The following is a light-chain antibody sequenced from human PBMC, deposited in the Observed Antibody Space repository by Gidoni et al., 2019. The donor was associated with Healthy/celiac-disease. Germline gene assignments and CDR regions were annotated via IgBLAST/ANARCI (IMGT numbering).Light chain of an antibody. Sequence: EIQMTPSPSSLSASVGDRVTITCQASQDISNYLNWYQQKPGKAPKLLIYDASNLETGVPSRFSGSGSGTDFTFTISSLQPEDIATYYCQQYDNLPGTFGQGTKVEIK. J-gene: IGKJ1*01. CDR3: QQYDNLPGT. V-gene: IGKV1-33*01. CDR2: DAS. CDR1: QDISNY.